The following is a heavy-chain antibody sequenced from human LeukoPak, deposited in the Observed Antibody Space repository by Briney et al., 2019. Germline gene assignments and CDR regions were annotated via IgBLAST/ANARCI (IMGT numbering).Heavy chain of an antibody. V-gene: IGHV3-23*01. CDR1: GVTFSSYA. D-gene: IGHD1-26*01. CDR2: TSNSGGST. J-gene: IGHJ4*02. CDR3: AKSATVGIKAPFDC. Sequence: GGSLRLSCAASGVTFSSYAMSWVRQAPGKGLEWVSTTSNSGGSTYYADSVKGRFTISRDNSKNTLYLQMSSLRDEDTAVYYCAKSATVGIKAPFDCWGQGALVTVSS.